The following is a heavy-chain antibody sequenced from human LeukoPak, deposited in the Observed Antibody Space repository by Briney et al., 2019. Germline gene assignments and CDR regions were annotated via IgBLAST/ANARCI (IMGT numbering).Heavy chain of an antibody. D-gene: IGHD3-22*01. CDR2: ISWNSGSI. V-gene: IGHV3-9*01. CDR1: GFTFDDYA. CDR3: ATIHNYDSSGYAFDI. J-gene: IGHJ3*02. Sequence: PGGSLRLSCAASGFTFDDYAMHWVRQAPGKGLEWVSGISWNSGSIGYADSVKGRFTISRDNAKNSLYLQMNSLRAEDTAFYYCATIHNYDSSGYAFDIWAKGQWSPSLQ.